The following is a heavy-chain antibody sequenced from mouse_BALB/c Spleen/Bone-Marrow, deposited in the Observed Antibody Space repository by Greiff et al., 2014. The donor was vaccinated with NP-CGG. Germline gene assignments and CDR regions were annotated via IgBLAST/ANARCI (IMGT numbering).Heavy chain of an antibody. CDR1: GYTFTDYC. Sequence: QLKESGPELVKPGASVKIFCKASGYTFTDYCINWVKQKPGQGLEWIGWIYPGSGNTQYNEKFKGKATLTVDTSSNTAYMQLSSLTSEGTAVYFCARPPYYYGSRPYWYFDVWGAGTTVTVSS. CDR3: ARPPYYYGSRPYWYFDV. CDR2: IYPGSGNT. V-gene: IGHV1-84*02. D-gene: IGHD1-1*01. J-gene: IGHJ1*01.